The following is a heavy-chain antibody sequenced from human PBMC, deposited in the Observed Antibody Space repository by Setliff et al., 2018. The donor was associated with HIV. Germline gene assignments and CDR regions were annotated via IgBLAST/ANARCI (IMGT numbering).Heavy chain of an antibody. Sequence: SETLSLTCTVSGGSSIGSSFQSTWIRQSPGKGLEWIGNMCHGGNNNYYNPSLKSRVTISVDTSKNQFSLNLDSVTAADTAVFYCARGVRDYFDYAGSTYRLGYYMDVWGKGIPVTAP. V-gene: IGHV4-39*07. CDR1: GGSSIGSSFQ. J-gene: IGHJ6*03. D-gene: IGHD3-16*02. CDR3: ARGVRDYFDYAGSTYRLGYYMDV. CDR2: MCHGGNNN.